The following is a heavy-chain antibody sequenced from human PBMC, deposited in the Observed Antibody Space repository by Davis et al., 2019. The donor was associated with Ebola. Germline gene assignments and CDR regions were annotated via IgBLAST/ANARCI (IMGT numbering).Heavy chain of an antibody. V-gene: IGHV3-7*03. J-gene: IGHJ4*02. D-gene: IGHD2-2*02. CDR1: GFIFSTYV. CDR3: AKGRTIPLALDF. Sequence: GGSLRLSCSASGFIFSTYVMSWVRQAPGKGLEWVANIYRDGSEKYYVDSVKGRFTISRDNAKNSLYLQMNSLRGEDTAFYYCAKGRTIPLALDFWGRGTLVTVSS. CDR2: IYRDGSEK.